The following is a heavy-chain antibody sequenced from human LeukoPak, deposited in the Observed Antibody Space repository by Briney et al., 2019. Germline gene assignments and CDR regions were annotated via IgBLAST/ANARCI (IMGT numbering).Heavy chain of an antibody. CDR1: GFTFSSYS. CDR2: ISSSSSTI. V-gene: IGHV3-48*04. Sequence: GGSLRLSCAASGFTFSSYSMNWVRQAPGKGLEWVSYISSSSSTIYYADSVKGRFTISRDNAKNSLYLQMNSLRAEDTAVYYCARAATTYYYDTSGYYWGQGTLVTVSS. CDR3: ARAATTYYYDTSGYY. J-gene: IGHJ4*02. D-gene: IGHD3-22*01.